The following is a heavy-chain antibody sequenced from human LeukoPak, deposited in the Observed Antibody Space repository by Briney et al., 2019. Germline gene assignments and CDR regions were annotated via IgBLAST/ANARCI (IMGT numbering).Heavy chain of an antibody. V-gene: IGHV1-2*02. CDR3: AKNPYEYDFDF. CDR2: INANSGDA. CDR1: GYTFTGYY. Sequence: EASVKLSCTASGYTFTGYYVHWVRQAPGQGLEWMGWINANSGDANYAQKFEGRVTMTRDTSIRTAYMELSGLRSDDTAVYYCAKNPYEYDFDFWGQGTLVTVSS. D-gene: IGHD5-12*01. J-gene: IGHJ4*02.